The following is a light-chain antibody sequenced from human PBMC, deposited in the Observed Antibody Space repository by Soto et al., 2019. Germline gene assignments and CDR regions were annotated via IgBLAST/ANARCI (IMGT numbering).Light chain of an antibody. V-gene: IGKV3-20*01. CDR1: QSVSSSY. J-gene: IGKJ1*01. Sequence: EIVLTQSPGTLSLSPGDRATLSCRASQSVSSSYLAWYQHKPGQAPRLLIYGASSRATGIPDRFSGRGSGTDFTLTISRLEPEDFAVYYCQQYGSSPLPFGQGTKVEIK. CDR2: GAS. CDR3: QQYGSSPLP.